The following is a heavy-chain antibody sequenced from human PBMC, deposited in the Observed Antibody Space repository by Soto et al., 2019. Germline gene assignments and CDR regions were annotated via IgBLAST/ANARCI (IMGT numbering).Heavy chain of an antibody. Sequence: QVQLVQSGAEVKKPGSSVKVSCKASGGTFSSYTISWVRQAPGQGLEWMGRIIPILGIANYAQKFQDRVTITADKSTSTAYMELSSLRSEDTAVYYCARVAGSSGWHVSWGQGTLVTVSS. CDR2: IIPILGIA. CDR1: GGTFSSYT. D-gene: IGHD6-19*01. V-gene: IGHV1-69*02. CDR3: ARVAGSSGWHVS. J-gene: IGHJ5*02.